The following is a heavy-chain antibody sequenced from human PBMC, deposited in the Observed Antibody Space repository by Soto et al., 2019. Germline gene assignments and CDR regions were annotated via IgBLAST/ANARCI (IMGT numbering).Heavy chain of an antibody. CDR3: AKGIFSSGPNWFDL. Sequence: PGGPLRLSCAASGFSFSDYSMNWVRQAPGRELEWVSAIGGSGSSTYYADSVKGRFTISRDNSKNTLYLQMNSLRVEDTAVYYCAKGIFSSGPNWFDLWGQGTLVTVSS. V-gene: IGHV3-23*01. CDR2: IGGSGSST. CDR1: GFSFSDYS. J-gene: IGHJ5*02. D-gene: IGHD3-22*01.